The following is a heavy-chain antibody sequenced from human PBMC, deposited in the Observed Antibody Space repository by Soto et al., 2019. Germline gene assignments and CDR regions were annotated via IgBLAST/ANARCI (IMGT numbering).Heavy chain of an antibody. CDR3: IRVYSSGCHDC. V-gene: IGHV3-23*01. CDR1: GFAFSSHP. CDR2: ISDGGDLT. J-gene: IGHJ4*02. D-gene: IGHD6-25*01. Sequence: PGGTLRLSCSASGFAFSSHPMSWVRQAPEKGLEWVAGISDGGDLTYNADSVRGRFTISRDNAKNTLYLQMNSLRAEDTAVYYCIRVYSSGCHDCWGQGALVTVSS.